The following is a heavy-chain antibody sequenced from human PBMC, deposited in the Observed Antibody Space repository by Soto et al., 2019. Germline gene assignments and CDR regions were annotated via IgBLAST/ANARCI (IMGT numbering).Heavy chain of an antibody. J-gene: IGHJ6*02. D-gene: IGHD3-10*01. CDR3: ARELITMVRGVTLNYYYYYGMDV. Sequence: SETLSLTCAVYGGSFSGYYWSWIRQPPGKGLEWIGEINHSGSTNYNPSLKSRVTISVDTSKNQFSLKLSSVTAADTAVYYCARELITMVRGVTLNYYYYYGMDVWGQGTTVTVS. CDR2: INHSGST. CDR1: GGSFSGYY. V-gene: IGHV4-34*01.